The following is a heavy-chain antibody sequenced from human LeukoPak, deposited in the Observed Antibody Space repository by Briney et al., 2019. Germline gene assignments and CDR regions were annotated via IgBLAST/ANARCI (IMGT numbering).Heavy chain of an antibody. V-gene: IGHV3-23*01. J-gene: IGHJ4*02. D-gene: IGHD1-1*01. CDR1: GFTLSSYE. CDR2: IGYGGGDT. CDR3: TRNDGGYGIS. Sequence: GGSLRLSCTVSGFTLSSYEMIWFRQAPGKGLEWVSSIGYGGGDTHYADSVRRLFIISRDNYKHTLSLQLSSMSAGHGAVYYCTRNDGGYGISWGQGTLVTVSS.